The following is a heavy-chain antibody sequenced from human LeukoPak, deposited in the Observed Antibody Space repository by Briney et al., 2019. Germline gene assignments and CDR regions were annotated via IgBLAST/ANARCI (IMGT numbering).Heavy chain of an antibody. CDR1: GFTFSSYA. J-gene: IGHJ4*02. V-gene: IGHV3-20*04. D-gene: IGHD3-22*01. CDR3: ARVRYYDSSGYYSFDY. CDR2: INWNGGST. Sequence: AGGSLRLSCAASGFTFSSYAMSWVRQAPGKGLEWVSGINWNGGSTGYADSVKGRFTISRDNAKNSLYLQMNSLRAEDTALYYCARVRYYDSSGYYSFDYWGQGTLVTVSS.